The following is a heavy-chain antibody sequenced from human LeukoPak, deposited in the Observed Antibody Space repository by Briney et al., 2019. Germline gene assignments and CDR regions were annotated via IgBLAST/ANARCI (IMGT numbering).Heavy chain of an antibody. D-gene: IGHD4/OR15-4a*01. Sequence: SGGSLRLSCAASGFTFSSYAMSWVRQAPGKGLEWASSISGSGGGTYYADSVKGRFTISRDNSKNTLYLQMNSLRAEDTAVYYCAKSGLSRFDYWGQGTLVTVSS. CDR3: AKSGLSRFDY. CDR1: GFTFSSYA. V-gene: IGHV3-23*01. J-gene: IGHJ4*02. CDR2: ISGSGGGT.